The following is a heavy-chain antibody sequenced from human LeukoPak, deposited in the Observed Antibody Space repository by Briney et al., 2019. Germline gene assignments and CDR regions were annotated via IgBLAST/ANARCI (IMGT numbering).Heavy chain of an antibody. Sequence: SEPLSLTCAVCGGSISSGGYSWSWIRQPPGKGLEWIGYIYHSGSTYYNPSLKSRVTISVDRSKNQFSLKLSSVTAADTAVYYCARGRYYGPSDAFDIWGQGTMVAVS. D-gene: IGHD3-10*01. V-gene: IGHV4-30-2*01. CDR2: IYHSGST. CDR3: ARGRYYGPSDAFDI. J-gene: IGHJ3*02. CDR1: GGSISSGGYS.